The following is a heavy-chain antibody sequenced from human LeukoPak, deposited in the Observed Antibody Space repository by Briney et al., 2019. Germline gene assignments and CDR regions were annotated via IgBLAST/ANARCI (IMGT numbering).Heavy chain of an antibody. Sequence: GGSLRLSCTASGFTFGEYAMSWVRQAPGKGLEWVGFIRSKAYGWTTEYAASVKGRFTISRDDSKSIDYLQMNSLKTEDTAVYYCTRARYMDVWGKGTTVTISS. CDR3: TRARYMDV. CDR2: IRSKAYGWTT. J-gene: IGHJ6*03. V-gene: IGHV3-49*04. CDR1: GFTFGEYA.